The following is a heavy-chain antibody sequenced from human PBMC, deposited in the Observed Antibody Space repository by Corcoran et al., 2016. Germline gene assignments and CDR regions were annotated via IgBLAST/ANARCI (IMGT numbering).Heavy chain of an antibody. V-gene: IGHV6-1*01. CDR2: TYYRSKWYN. CDR1: GDSVSSNSVA. Sequence: QIQLQQSGPGLVKPSQTLSLTCAISGDSVSSNSVAWTWIRQSPSRGLEWLGRTYYRSKWYNDYAVSVKSRITINPDTAKNQFSLQLNSVTPEVTAVYFCARDTYSGSPHYHYYGMDVWGQGTAVTVSS. D-gene: IGHD1-26*01. J-gene: IGHJ6*02. CDR3: ARDTYSGSPHYHYYGMDV.